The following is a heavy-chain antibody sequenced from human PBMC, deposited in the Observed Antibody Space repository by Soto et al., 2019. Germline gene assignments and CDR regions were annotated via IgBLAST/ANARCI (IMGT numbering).Heavy chain of an antibody. CDR3: ARSGPYMSYDSSGYPIDY. J-gene: IGHJ4*02. V-gene: IGHV4-34*01. CDR1: GGSFSGYY. CDR2: INHSGST. Sequence: QVQLQQWGAGLLKPSETLSLTCAVYGGSFSGYYWSWIRQPPGKGLEWIGEINHSGSTNYNPALKSRVTISVDTSKNQFSLKLSSVTAADTAVYYCARSGPYMSYDSSGYPIDYWGQGTLVTVSS. D-gene: IGHD3-22*01.